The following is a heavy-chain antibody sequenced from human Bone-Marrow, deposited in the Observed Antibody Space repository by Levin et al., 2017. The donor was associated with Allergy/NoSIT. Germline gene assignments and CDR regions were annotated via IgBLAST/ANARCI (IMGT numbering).Heavy chain of an antibody. V-gene: IGHV4-39*01. D-gene: IGHD6-25*01. CDR3: ARSYSTGHIPNWFDP. Sequence: SETLSLTCTVSSGSISTTNNYWGWIRQPPGEGLEWIGTIYYTGSTFYNPSLKSRVTISVDTSKNQFSLRLTSVTAADTAFYYCARSYSTGHIPNWFDPWGQGTLVTVSS. J-gene: IGHJ5*02. CDR1: SGSISTTNNY. CDR2: IYYTGST.